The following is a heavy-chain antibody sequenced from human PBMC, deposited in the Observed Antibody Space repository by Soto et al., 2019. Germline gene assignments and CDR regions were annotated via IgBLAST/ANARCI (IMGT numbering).Heavy chain of an antibody. CDR3: ARGRRFITFGGVVDY. J-gene: IGHJ4*02. V-gene: IGHV3-33*01. Sequence: GGSLRLSCAASGFTFSSYGMHWVRQAPGKGLEWVAVIWYDGSNKYYADSVKGRFTISRDNSKNTLYLQMNSLRAEDTAVYYCARGRRFITFGGVVDYWGQGTLVTVSS. CDR1: GFTFSSYG. D-gene: IGHD3-16*01. CDR2: IWYDGSNK.